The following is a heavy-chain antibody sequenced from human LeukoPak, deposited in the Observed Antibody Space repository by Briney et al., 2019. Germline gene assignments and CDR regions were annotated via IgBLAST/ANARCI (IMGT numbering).Heavy chain of an antibody. CDR2: ISSSGSTI. V-gene: IGHV3-11*01. CDR1: GGSISSGGYY. Sequence: LSLTCTVSGGSISSGGYYWSWIRQAPGKGLEWVSYISSSGSTIYYADSVKGRFTISRDNAKNSLYLQMNSLRAEDTAVYYCAREGPQFPGDAFDIWGQGTMVTVSS. CDR3: AREGPQFPGDAFDI. J-gene: IGHJ3*02.